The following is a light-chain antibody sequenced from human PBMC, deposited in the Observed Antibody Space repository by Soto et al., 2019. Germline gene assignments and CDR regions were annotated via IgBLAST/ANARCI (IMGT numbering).Light chain of an antibody. J-gene: IGLJ1*01. CDR2: EVS. Sequence: QSALTQPASVSGSLGQSITISCTGTSSDVGGYTLVSWYQQHPGNAPKLVIYEVSKRPSGISNRCSGSKSGNTASLTISGLQAEDEADYFCCSYGGSSTYVFGTGTKVTVL. CDR3: CSYGGSSTYV. CDR1: SSDVGGYTL. V-gene: IGLV2-23*02.